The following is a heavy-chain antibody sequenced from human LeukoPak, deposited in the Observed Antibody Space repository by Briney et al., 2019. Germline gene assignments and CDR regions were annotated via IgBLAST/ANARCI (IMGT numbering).Heavy chain of an antibody. J-gene: IGHJ4*02. D-gene: IGHD4-17*01. V-gene: IGHV3-48*01. Sequence: GGSLRLSCAASGFTFSTYSMNWVRQAPGKGLEWISYISSNSSTIYYADSVKGRFTISRDNAKNTLYLQMNSLRAEDTAVYYCAKDPDYGDYGWGQGTLVTVSS. CDR1: GFTFSTYS. CDR2: ISSNSSTI. CDR3: AKDPDYGDYG.